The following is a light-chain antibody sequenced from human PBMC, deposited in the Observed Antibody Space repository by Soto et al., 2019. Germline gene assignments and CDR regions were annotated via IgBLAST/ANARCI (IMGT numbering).Light chain of an antibody. V-gene: IGKV3-20*01. CDR3: QQYGSSPLYT. J-gene: IGKJ2*01. CDR1: QSVSRSY. CDR2: GAS. Sequence: EIVLTQSPGTLSLSPGERATLSCRASQSVSRSYLAWYQQKPGQAPRLLIYGASSRATGIPDRFSGSGSGTDFTLTISRLEPEDCAVYYCQQYGSSPLYTFGQGTKLEI.